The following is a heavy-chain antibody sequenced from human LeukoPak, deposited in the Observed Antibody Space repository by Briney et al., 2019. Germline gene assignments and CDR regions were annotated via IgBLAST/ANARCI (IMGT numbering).Heavy chain of an antibody. Sequence: GESLKISCKGSGYSFTSYWIGWVRQMPGKGLEWMGIIYPGDSDTRYSPSFQGQVTISADKSISTAYLQWSSLKASDTAMYYCARLRYCSGGSCPDPYYFDYWGQGTLVTVSP. CDR1: GYSFTSYW. CDR2: IYPGDSDT. V-gene: IGHV5-51*01. J-gene: IGHJ4*02. CDR3: ARLRYCSGGSCPDPYYFDY. D-gene: IGHD2-15*01.